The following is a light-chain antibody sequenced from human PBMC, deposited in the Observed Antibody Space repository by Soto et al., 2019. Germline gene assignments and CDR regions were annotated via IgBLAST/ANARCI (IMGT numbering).Light chain of an antibody. Sequence: EIVLTQSPATLSLSPGERDTLSCRASQSVSRYLAWYQQKPGQAPRLLIYDASNRATGIPTRFCSSGSGTDFALTISSLEPEDFAVYYCQQRSNWPSTFGGVTKVEIK. J-gene: IGKJ4*01. CDR2: DAS. CDR1: QSVSRY. V-gene: IGKV3-11*01. CDR3: QQRSNWPST.